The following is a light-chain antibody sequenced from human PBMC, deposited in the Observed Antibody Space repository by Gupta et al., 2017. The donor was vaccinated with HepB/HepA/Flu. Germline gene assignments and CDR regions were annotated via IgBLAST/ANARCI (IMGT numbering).Light chain of an antibody. J-gene: IGKJ1*01. CDR1: QDIASD. CDR2: GAS. Sequence: AIQMTQSPSSLSASVGDRVTITCRASQDIASDLGWYQHKPGTAPRLLVYGASTLQAGVPSRFSGRGSGTDFALTISSLQPEDFALYYCLQDDCSPRTFGQGTKVDVK. V-gene: IGKV1-6*01. CDR3: LQDDCSPRT.